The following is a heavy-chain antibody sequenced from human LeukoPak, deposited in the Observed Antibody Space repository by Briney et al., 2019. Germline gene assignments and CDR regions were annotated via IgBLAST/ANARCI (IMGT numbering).Heavy chain of an antibody. V-gene: IGHV3-30*02. D-gene: IGHD2-2*01. J-gene: IGHJ5*02. CDR3: AKPDIVVVPAAIVS. Sequence: GGSLRLSCPASGFTFSSYGMHWVRQAPGKGLEWVAFIRYDGSNKYYADSVKGRFTISRDNYKNTLYLQLNSLRAEDTAVYYCAKPDIVVVPAAIVSWGQGTLVTVSS. CDR2: IRYDGSNK. CDR1: GFTFSSYG.